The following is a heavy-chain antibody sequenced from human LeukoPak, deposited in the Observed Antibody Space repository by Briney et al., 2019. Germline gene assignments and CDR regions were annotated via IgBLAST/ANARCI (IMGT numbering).Heavy chain of an antibody. Sequence: SVKVSCTASGGTFSSYAISWVRQAPGQGLEWMGRIIPILGIANYAQKFQGRVTITADKSTSTAYMELSSLRSEDTAVYYCARHDGTVVTPFDYWGQGTLVTVSS. CDR1: GGTFSSYA. CDR3: ARHDGTVVTPFDY. V-gene: IGHV1-69*04. CDR2: IIPILGIA. D-gene: IGHD4-23*01. J-gene: IGHJ4*02.